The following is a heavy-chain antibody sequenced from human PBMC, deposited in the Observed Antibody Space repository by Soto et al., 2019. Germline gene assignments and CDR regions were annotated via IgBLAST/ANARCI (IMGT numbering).Heavy chain of an antibody. CDR2: IYWDDDK. Sequence: QITLKESGPTLVKPTQTLTLTCTFSGFSLSTSGVGVGWIRQPPGKALEVLALIYWDDDKRYSPSLKSRLTITKDTTKNQVVLTMTIMDPVDTATYYCAHKSLVTIFRVVIHWGQGTLVTVSS. V-gene: IGHV2-5*02. D-gene: IGHD3-3*01. CDR3: AHKSLVTIFRVVIH. J-gene: IGHJ4*02. CDR1: GFSLSTSGVG.